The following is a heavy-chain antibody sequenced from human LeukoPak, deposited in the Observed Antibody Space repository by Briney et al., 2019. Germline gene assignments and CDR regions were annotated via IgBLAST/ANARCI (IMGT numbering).Heavy chain of an antibody. CDR3: ARGEVGAAGAFDI. CDR1: GYTFTSYY. D-gene: IGHD1-26*01. Sequence: ASVKVTCKASGYTFTSYYMHWVRQAPGQGLEWVGIINPSGGSTSYAQKFQGRVTMTRDTSTSTVYMELSSLRSEDTAVYYCARGEVGAAGAFDIWGQGTMVTVSS. J-gene: IGHJ3*02. CDR2: INPSGGST. V-gene: IGHV1-46*01.